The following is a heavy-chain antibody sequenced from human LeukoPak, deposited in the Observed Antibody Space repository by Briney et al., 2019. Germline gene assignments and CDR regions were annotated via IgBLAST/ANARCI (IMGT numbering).Heavy chain of an antibody. V-gene: IGHV1-69*04. Sequence: SVTVSFTASGGTFTIYAISWVRQAPGQAREWMGRIIPILGIANYAQKFQGRLTLTAVKSTSTAYMELSSLRSEDTAVYYCAREAGIAVAGKDYWGQGTLVTVSS. D-gene: IGHD6-19*01. CDR2: IIPILGIA. CDR3: AREAGIAVAGKDY. J-gene: IGHJ4*02. CDR1: GGTFTIYA.